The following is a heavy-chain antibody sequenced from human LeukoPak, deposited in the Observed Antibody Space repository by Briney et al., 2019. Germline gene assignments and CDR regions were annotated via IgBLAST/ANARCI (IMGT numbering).Heavy chain of an antibody. V-gene: IGHV1-2*02. Sequence: GASVKFSCKASGYTFTDYYMHWVRQAPGRGVEWMGWINPNSGGTEYAQKFQGRVTMTRDTSISTAYMELRRLRSDDTAVYYCARRAGGGLRGAFDIWGQGTMVTVSS. CDR1: GYTFTDYY. CDR2: INPNSGGT. J-gene: IGHJ3*02. CDR3: ARRAGGGLRGAFDI. D-gene: IGHD1-14*01.